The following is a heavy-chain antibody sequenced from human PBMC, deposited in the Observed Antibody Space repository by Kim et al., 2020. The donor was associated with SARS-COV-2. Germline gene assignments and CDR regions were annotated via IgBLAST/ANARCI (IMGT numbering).Heavy chain of an antibody. V-gene: IGHV4-39*01. CDR3: ATAEEFVFLRRAFDI. CDR1: GGSISSSSYY. J-gene: IGHJ3*02. D-gene: IGHD3-10*01. Sequence: SETLSLTCTVSGGSISSSSYYWGWIRQPPGKGLEWIGSIYYSGSTYYNPSLKSRVTISVDTSKNQFSLKLSSVTAADTAVYYCATAEEFVFLRRAFDIWGQGTMVTVSS. CDR2: IYYSGST.